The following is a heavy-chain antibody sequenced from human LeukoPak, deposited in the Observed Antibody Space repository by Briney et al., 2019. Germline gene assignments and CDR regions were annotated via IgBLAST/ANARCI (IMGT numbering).Heavy chain of an antibody. Sequence: PSETLSLTCTVSSGSIGNYYWSWIRQPPGKRLGWIGHILYSGSTDYNPSLKSRVTMSVDTSQNQFSLKLNSVTAADTAVYYCARDLAWNYWGQGILVTVSS. J-gene: IGHJ4*02. D-gene: IGHD1-1*01. V-gene: IGHV4-59*01. CDR2: ILYSGST. CDR1: SGSIGNYY. CDR3: ARDLAWNY.